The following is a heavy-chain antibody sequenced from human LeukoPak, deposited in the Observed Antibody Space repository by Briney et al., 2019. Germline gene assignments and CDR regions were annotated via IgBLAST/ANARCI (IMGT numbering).Heavy chain of an antibody. CDR3: AKDVSSGMDV. D-gene: IGHD3-16*02. J-gene: IGHJ6*03. V-gene: IGHV3-30*02. Sequence: GGSLRLSCAAPGSIFRNYGTHWFRQATGEGLEWVAFIRYDGSTKSYAASVKGRFTISRYNSENTLYLQMSSLGPEDTAVYYCAKDVSSGMDVWGKGTTVTVSS. CDR1: GSIFRNYG. CDR2: IRYDGSTK.